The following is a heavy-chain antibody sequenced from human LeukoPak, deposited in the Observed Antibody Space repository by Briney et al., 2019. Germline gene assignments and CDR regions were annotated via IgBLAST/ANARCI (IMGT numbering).Heavy chain of an antibody. J-gene: IGHJ5*02. CDR1: GYTFTGYY. Sequence: ASVKVSCKASGYTFTGYYMHWVRQAPAQGLEWMGWINPNSGGTNYAQKFQGRVTMTRDTSISTAYMELSRLRSEDTAVYYCAIGALRDRHWGAWFDPWGQGTLVTVSS. D-gene: IGHD7-27*01. CDR3: AIGALRDRHWGAWFDP. V-gene: IGHV1-2*02. CDR2: INPNSGGT.